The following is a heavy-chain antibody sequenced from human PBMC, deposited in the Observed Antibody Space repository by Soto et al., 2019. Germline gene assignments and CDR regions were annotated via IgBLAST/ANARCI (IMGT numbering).Heavy chain of an antibody. J-gene: IGHJ4*02. D-gene: IGHD1-1*01. CDR2: IIPVFGTA. CDR3: AGGWNDVPH. CDR1: GGTFSSYA. Sequence: QVQLVQSGAEVKKPGSSVKVSCKASGGTFSSYAISWVRQAPGQGLECVGGIIPVFGTANYAQKSQGRVTINADESTSTGYMGLSSVSCEDTAVYYCAGGWNDVPHWGQGTLVTGSS. V-gene: IGHV1-69*01.